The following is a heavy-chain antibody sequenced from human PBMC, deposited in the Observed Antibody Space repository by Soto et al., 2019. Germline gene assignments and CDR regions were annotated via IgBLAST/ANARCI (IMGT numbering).Heavy chain of an antibody. J-gene: IGHJ6*02. Sequence: QVQLQESGPGLVKPSETLSLTCTVSGGSISRYYWSWIRQPPGKGLEWIGYMYNTGSTVYNPSFKSRVTRSVDTSKNQFPLKLNSVTAADTAVYYCARDLWGYCGTDCYPLDVWGQGTTVTVSS. V-gene: IGHV4-59*01. CDR2: MYNTGST. CDR3: ARDLWGYCGTDCYPLDV. CDR1: GGSISRYY. D-gene: IGHD2-21*02.